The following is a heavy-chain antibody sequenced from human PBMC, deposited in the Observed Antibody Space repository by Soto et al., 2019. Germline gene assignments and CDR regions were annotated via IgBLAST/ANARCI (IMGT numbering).Heavy chain of an antibody. J-gene: IGHJ6*01. CDR3: ARYQNDIWSGLTDSFYYYYGIDV. D-gene: IGHD3-3*01. V-gene: IGHV5-51*01. CDR2: IYPGDSDT. Sequence: PVESLTISGKVSVYSFTTYCIVSVLQIGGKRLQSMRTIYPGDSDTRYSPSFQGQVTISADKSISAAYLQWSSLKASETAMYYCARYQNDIWSGLTDSFYYYYGIDVWGQGTPVTVSS. CDR1: VYSFTTYC.